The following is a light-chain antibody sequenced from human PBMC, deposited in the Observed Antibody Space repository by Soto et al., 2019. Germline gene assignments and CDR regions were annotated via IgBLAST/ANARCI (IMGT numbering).Light chain of an antibody. Sequence: QSALTQPASVSGSPGQSITISCTGTSSDVGGYNYVSWYQQHPGKAPKLMIYEISNRPSGVSNRFSGSKSGNTASLAISGLQAEDEADYYCSSYTSSRSDDVFGSGTKVTVL. J-gene: IGLJ1*01. CDR2: EIS. CDR3: SSYTSSRSDDV. V-gene: IGLV2-14*01. CDR1: SSDVGGYNY.